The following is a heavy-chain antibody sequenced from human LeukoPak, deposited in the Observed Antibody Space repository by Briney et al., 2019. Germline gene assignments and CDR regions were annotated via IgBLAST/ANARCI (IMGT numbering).Heavy chain of an antibody. J-gene: IGHJ2*01. CDR3: ARSQYHLLYWYFDL. Sequence: AETLSLTCTVSGCSISGYYWSWIRQPAGKGLEWIGRIYSSGSTNYNPSLESRVTMSVDTSKNQFSLKLSSVTAADTAVYYCARSQYHLLYWYFDLWGRGTLVTVSS. CDR1: GCSISGYY. V-gene: IGHV4-4*07. CDR2: IYSSGST. D-gene: IGHD2-2*01.